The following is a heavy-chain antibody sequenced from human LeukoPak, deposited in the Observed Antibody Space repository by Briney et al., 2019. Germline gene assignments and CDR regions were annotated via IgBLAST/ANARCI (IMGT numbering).Heavy chain of an antibody. CDR2: ISSSSSYI. CDR3: ARDPYQLRFLEWLPTYYFDY. J-gene: IGHJ4*02. Sequence: GGSLRLSCAASGFTFSSYSMNWVRQAPGKGLEWVSSISSSSSYIYYADSVKGRFTISRDNAKNSLYLQMNSLRAEDTAVYYCARDPYQLRFLEWLPTYYFDYWGQGTLVTVSS. CDR1: GFTFSSYS. V-gene: IGHV3-21*01. D-gene: IGHD3-3*01.